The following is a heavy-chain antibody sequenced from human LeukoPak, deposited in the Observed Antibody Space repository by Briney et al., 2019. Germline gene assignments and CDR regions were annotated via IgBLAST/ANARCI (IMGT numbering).Heavy chain of an antibody. Sequence: GSLRLSCAASGFTFSSYSMSWVRQAPGKGLEWVSSISSSSSYIYYADSVKGRFTISRDNAKNSLYLQMNSLRAEDTAVYYCARFWDIVVVPAAMGLSYGMDVWGQGTTVTVSS. J-gene: IGHJ6*02. CDR1: GFTFSSYS. D-gene: IGHD2-2*01. CDR2: ISSSSSYI. V-gene: IGHV3-21*01. CDR3: ARFWDIVVVPAAMGLSYGMDV.